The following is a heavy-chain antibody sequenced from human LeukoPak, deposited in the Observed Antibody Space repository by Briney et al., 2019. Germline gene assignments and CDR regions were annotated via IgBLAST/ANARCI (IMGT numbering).Heavy chain of an antibody. D-gene: IGHD3-22*01. CDR3: ARDLHYYDSSALDAFDI. CDR1: GGSISSYY. J-gene: IGHJ3*02. CDR2: IYTSGST. Sequence: PSETLSLTCTVSGGSISSYYWSWIRQPAGKGLEWIGRIYTSGSTNYNPSLKSRVTMSVDTSKNQFSLKLSSVTAADTAVYYCARDLHYYDSSALDAFDIWGQGTMVTVSS. V-gene: IGHV4-4*07.